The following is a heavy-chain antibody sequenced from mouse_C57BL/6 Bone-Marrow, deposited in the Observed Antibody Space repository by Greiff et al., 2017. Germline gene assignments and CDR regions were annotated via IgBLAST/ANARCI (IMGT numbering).Heavy chain of an antibody. Sequence: VQLQQSGAELVRPGASVKLSCTASGFNIKDDYMHWVKQRPEQGLEWIGWIDPENGDTEYASKFQGKATIIADTSSNTAYLQLSSLTSEATAVYYCTTPYYYGSSFPFDYWGQGTTLTVSS. CDR1: GFNIKDDY. V-gene: IGHV14-4*01. CDR3: TTPYYYGSSFPFDY. D-gene: IGHD1-1*01. CDR2: IDPENGDT. J-gene: IGHJ2*01.